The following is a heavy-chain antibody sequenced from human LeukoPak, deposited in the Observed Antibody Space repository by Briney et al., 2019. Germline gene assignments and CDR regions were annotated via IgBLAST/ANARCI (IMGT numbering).Heavy chain of an antibody. CDR1: GYTFTGYY. V-gene: IGHV1-2*02. CDR3: ARDLIAAAGLTEDY. Sequence: ASVKVSCKASGYTFTGYYMHWVRQAPGQGLEWMGWINPNSGDTNYAQKFQGRVTMTRDTSISTAYMELSRLRSDDTAVYYCARDLIAAAGLTEDYWGQGTLVTVSS. CDR2: INPNSGDT. J-gene: IGHJ4*02. D-gene: IGHD6-13*01.